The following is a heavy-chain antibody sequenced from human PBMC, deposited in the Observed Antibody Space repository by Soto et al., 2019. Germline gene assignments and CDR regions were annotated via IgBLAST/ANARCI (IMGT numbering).Heavy chain of an antibody. V-gene: IGHV3-73*01. D-gene: IGHD2-15*01. Sequence: GGSLRLSCAASGFTFSGSAMHWVRQASGKGLEWVGRIRSKANSYATAYAASVKGRFTISREDSKNTGYLQMNSLKTEDTAEYYCTRSEGKGCSGGSCYYYYYYMDVWGKGTTVTVSS. CDR3: TRSEGKGCSGGSCYYYYYYMDV. CDR1: GFTFSGSA. CDR2: IRSKANSYAT. J-gene: IGHJ6*03.